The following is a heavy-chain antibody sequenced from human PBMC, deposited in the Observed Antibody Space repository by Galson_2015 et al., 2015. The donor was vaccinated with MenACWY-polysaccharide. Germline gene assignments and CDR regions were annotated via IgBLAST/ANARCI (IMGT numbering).Heavy chain of an antibody. CDR2: VSASGGST. D-gene: IGHD3-10*01. V-gene: IGHV3-23*01. Sequence: SLRLSCAASGFTFSSYAMSWVRQAPGKGLEWVSGVSASGGSTVHTDSAKGRFTMSRDNSKRSLYLQMNSLRAEDTAVYYCTKDTGPGEYAYSWGTFDIWGRGTMVTVSS. CDR3: TKDTGPGEYAYSWGTFDI. CDR1: GFTFSSYA. J-gene: IGHJ3*02.